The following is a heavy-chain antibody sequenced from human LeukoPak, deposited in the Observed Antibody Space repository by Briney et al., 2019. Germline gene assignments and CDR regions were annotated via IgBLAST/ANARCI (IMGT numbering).Heavy chain of an antibody. J-gene: IGHJ4*02. CDR1: GFTFSTYS. V-gene: IGHV3-21*01. CDR3: ARDLRSLGY. CDR2: ISGDSSYI. Sequence: GGSLRLSCAASGFTFSTYSMNWVRQAPGKGLEWVSSISGDSSYIFYADSVKGRFTISRDNAKNSLHLQMNSLRAEDTAVYYCARDLRSLGYWGQGTLVTVSS. D-gene: IGHD7-27*01.